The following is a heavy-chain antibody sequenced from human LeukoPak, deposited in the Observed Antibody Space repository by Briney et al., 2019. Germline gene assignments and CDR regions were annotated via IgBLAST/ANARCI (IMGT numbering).Heavy chain of an antibody. D-gene: IGHD3-22*01. V-gene: IGHV1-46*01. CDR1: GYTFTGYY. CDR2: INPSGGST. CDR3: ARGSYYDSSGPSAFDI. Sequence: ASVKVSCKASGYTFTGYYMHWVRQAPGQGLEWMGIINPSGGSTSYAQKFQGRVTMTRDTSISTAYMELSRLRSDDTAVYYCARGSYYDSSGPSAFDIWGQGTMVTVSS. J-gene: IGHJ3*02.